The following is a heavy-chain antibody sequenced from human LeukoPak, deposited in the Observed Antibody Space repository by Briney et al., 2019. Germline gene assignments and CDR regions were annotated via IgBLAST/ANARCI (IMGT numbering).Heavy chain of an antibody. CDR2: IIPIFTTA. CDR3: ATGSYYYDSSGYFDY. D-gene: IGHD3-22*01. V-gene: IGHV1-69*06. CDR1: GYTFTSYG. J-gene: IGHJ4*02. Sequence: SVKVSCKASGYTFTSYGISWVRQAPGQGLEWVGGIIPIFTTANYAQKFQGRVTITADKSTNTAYMELSSLRSDDTAVYYCATGSYYYDSSGYFDYWGQGTLVTVSS.